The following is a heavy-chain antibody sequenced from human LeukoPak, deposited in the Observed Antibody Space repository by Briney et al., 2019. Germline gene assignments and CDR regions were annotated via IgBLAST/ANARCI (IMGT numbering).Heavy chain of an antibody. CDR3: ARVSAPMVRGVIIPHFDY. V-gene: IGHV4-38-2*01. CDR2: IYYSGST. J-gene: IGHJ4*02. D-gene: IGHD3-10*01. Sequence: PGGSLRLSCAASGFTFSDYYMSWIRQPPGKGLEWIGSIYYSGSTYYNPSLKSRVTISVDTSKNQFSLKLSSVTAADTAVYYCARVSAPMVRGVIIPHFDYWGQGTLVTVSS. CDR1: GFTFSDYY.